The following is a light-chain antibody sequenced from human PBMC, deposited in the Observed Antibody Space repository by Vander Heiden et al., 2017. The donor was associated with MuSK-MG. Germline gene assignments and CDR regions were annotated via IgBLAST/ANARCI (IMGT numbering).Light chain of an antibody. CDR3: QQYGTSPLT. Sequence: IGLTQSPGTLPLSQGERATLSCRASQSVTKLAWYQQKLGKAPRLLIYGASTRATGIPDRFSGSGSGTDFTLTISRLEPEDFAVYYCQQYGTSPLTFGGGTKVEIK. CDR2: GAS. J-gene: IGKJ4*01. CDR1: QSVTK. V-gene: IGKV3-20*01.